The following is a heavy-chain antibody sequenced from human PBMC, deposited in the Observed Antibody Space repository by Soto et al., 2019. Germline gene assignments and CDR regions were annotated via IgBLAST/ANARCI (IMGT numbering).Heavy chain of an antibody. Sequence: VESLKISCKGSGYSCAGYWISWVRQKPGKGLEWMGRIDPSDSYTNYSPSFQGHVTISADKSISTAYLQWSSLKASDTAMYYCAIQVAGTLLAYWGKGTLVPVS. V-gene: IGHV5-10-1*01. J-gene: IGHJ4*02. CDR1: GYSCAGYW. CDR3: AIQVAGTLLAY. D-gene: IGHD6-19*01. CDR2: IDPSDSYT.